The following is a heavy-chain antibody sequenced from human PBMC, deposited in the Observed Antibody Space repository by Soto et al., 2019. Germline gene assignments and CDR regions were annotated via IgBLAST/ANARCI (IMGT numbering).Heavy chain of an antibody. D-gene: IGHD4-17*01. CDR1: ECTFSQHW. Sequence: EVHLVESGGGLVQPGGSLRLSCAAAECTFSQHWMSWVRQALGKGLEWVADIKPDGSEKYYVDSVKGRFTISRDNAKNSVYLQMNSLRAEDTAVYYCARGHYGRDYWGQGTLVTVSS. CDR2: IKPDGSEK. CDR3: ARGHYGRDY. V-gene: IGHV3-7*01. J-gene: IGHJ4*02.